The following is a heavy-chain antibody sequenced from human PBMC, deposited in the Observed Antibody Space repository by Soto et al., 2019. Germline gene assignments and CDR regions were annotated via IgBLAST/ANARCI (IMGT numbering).Heavy chain of an antibody. V-gene: IGHV3-21*01. J-gene: IGHJ5*02. CDR3: ARAHSSSWYSSEHWFDP. CDR2: ISSSSSYI. D-gene: IGHD6-13*01. CDR1: GFTFSSYS. Sequence: LRLSCAASGFTFSSYSMNWVRQAPGKGLEWVSSISSSSSYIYYADSVKGRFTISRDNAKNSLYLQMNSLRAGDTAVYYCARAHSSSWYSSEHWFDPWGQGTLVTVSS.